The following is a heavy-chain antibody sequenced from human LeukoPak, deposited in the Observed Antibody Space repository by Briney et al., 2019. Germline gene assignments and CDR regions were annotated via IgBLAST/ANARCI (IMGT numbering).Heavy chain of an antibody. CDR2: IYTSGST. J-gene: IGHJ4*02. CDR3: ARDGVQLRFDY. V-gene: IGHV4-4*07. D-gene: IGHD5-24*01. Sequence: SETLSLTRTVSGGSISSYYWSWIRQPAGKGLEWIGRIYTSGSTDYNPSLKSRVTMSVDTSKNQFSLKLSSVTAADTAVYYCARDGVQLRFDYWGQGTLVTVSS. CDR1: GGSISSYY.